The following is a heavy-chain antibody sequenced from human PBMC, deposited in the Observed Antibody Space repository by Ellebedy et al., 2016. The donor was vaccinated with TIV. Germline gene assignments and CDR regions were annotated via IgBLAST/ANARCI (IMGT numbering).Heavy chain of an antibody. V-gene: IGHV1-69*13. Sequence: SVKVSXXASGGTFSSYAISWVRQAPGQGLEWMGGIIPIFGTANYAQKFQGRVTITADESTSTAYMELSSLRSDDTAVYYCARDLDDSSGYLDYWGQGTLVTVSS. CDR1: GGTFSSYA. CDR2: IIPIFGTA. CDR3: ARDLDDSSGYLDY. J-gene: IGHJ4*02. D-gene: IGHD3-22*01.